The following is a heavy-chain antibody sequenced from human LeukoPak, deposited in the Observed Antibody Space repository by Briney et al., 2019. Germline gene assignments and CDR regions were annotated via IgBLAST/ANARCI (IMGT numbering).Heavy chain of an antibody. Sequence: GGSLRLSCAASGLTLTTYWMHWVRQAPGKGLVWVSRINTDGTSTNYADSVKGRFTISRDNAKNTLYLQMNSLRAEDTALYYCACLGVPGSYKRFFDYWGQGTLVTVSS. D-gene: IGHD3-10*01. V-gene: IGHV3-74*01. J-gene: IGHJ4*02. CDR1: GLTLTTYW. CDR2: INTDGTST. CDR3: ACLGVPGSYKRFFDY.